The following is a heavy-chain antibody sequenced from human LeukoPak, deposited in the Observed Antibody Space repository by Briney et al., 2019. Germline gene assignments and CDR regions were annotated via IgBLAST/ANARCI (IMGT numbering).Heavy chain of an antibody. CDR2: VSSTSINI. V-gene: IGHV3-21*06. CDR1: GFTFSSYG. J-gene: IGHJ4*02. CDR3: VRSGLRPLDS. D-gene: IGHD4-17*01. Sequence: GGSLRLSCAASGFTFSSYGMNWVRQAPGKGLEWVSSVSSTSINIDYADSVKGRFTISRDNTKNSVSLQMNSLTVEDTAVYYCVRSGLRPLDSWGQGTLVTVSS.